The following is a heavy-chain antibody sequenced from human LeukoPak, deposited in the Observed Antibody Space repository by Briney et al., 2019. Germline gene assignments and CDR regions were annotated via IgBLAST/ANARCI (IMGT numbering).Heavy chain of an antibody. CDR3: ARWPGYGDYRYYFDL. J-gene: IGHJ4*02. Sequence: PSETLSLTCTVSGGSISTYYWTWIRQPAGRGLEWIGRIFTSGSTDYNPSLKSRVTVSIDTSKNQFSLKLNSVTAADTAVYYCARWPGYGDYRYYFDLWGQGTLVTVSS. CDR2: IFTSGST. CDR1: GGSISTYY. D-gene: IGHD4-17*01. V-gene: IGHV4-4*07.